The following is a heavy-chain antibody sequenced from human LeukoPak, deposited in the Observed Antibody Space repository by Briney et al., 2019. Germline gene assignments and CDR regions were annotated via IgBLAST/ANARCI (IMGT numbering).Heavy chain of an antibody. CDR1: GFTFSSYT. J-gene: IGHJ4*02. Sequence: PGGSLRLSCAASGFTFSSYTMRWVRQAPGKGLEWVSSVTGSGDSTYADSVRGRFTVSRDNSKNTVYLQMNSLRAEDTAVYYCAKDPGAFPYFFDSWGQGTLVTVSS. V-gene: IGHV3-23*01. CDR2: VTGSGDST. CDR3: AKDPGAFPYFFDS. D-gene: IGHD2/OR15-2a*01.